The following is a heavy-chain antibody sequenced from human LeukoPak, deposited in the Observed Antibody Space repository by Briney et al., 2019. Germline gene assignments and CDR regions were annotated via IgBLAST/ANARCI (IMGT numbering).Heavy chain of an antibody. V-gene: IGHV3-48*03. CDR2: ITSSGKTV. CDR3: ARESPYCSGVSCFFDY. D-gene: IGHD2-15*01. CDR1: GFTFSGYE. J-gene: IGHJ4*02. Sequence: GGSLRLSCAASGFTFSGYEMNWVRQAPGKGLEWVSYITSSGKTVYYADSVKGRFTISRDNAKTSLYLQMNSLRAEDTAVYYCARESPYCSGVSCFFDYWGQGTLVTVSS.